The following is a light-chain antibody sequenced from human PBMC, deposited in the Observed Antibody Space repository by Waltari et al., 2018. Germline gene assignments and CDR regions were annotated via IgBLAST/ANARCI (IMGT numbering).Light chain of an antibody. CDR2: EGN. V-gene: IGLV2-23*03. Sequence: QSALTQPASVSGSPGQSITISCTGFTSNVGRYNLVSWYQKHPGKAPNLLIYEGNRRPSGVSNRFSGSKSDNTASLTLSGLQAEDEADYYCCSNVGSSVFFGGGTKLTVL. CDR3: CSNVGSSVF. CDR1: TSNVGRYNL. J-gene: IGLJ2*01.